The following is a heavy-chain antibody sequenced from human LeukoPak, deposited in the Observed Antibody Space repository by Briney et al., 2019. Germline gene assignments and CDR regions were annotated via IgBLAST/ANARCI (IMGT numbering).Heavy chain of an antibody. CDR2: ISAYNGNT. CDR1: GCTFTSYG. V-gene: IGHV1-18*01. CDR3: ARTTVTTGGGWFDP. J-gene: IGHJ5*02. Sequence: ASVKVSRKASGCTFTSYGISWVRQAPGQGLEWMGWISAYNGNTNYAQKLQGRVTMTTDTSTSTAYMELRSLRSDDTAVYYCARTTVTTGGGWFDPWGQGTLVTVSS. D-gene: IGHD4-17*01.